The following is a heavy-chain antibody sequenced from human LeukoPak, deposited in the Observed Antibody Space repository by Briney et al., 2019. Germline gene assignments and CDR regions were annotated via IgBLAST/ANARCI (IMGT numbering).Heavy chain of an antibody. J-gene: IGHJ4*02. Sequence: GGSLRLSCAASGFIFSSYNMNWVRQAPGKGLEWVSSIDSSTIYIYYADSVKGRFIISRDNAKNSLYLQMNGLRAEDTAVYYCARDLTGGLTGTTSYWGQGTLVTVSS. CDR3: ARDLTGGLTGTTSY. CDR2: IDSSTIYI. D-gene: IGHD1-7*01. V-gene: IGHV3-21*01. CDR1: GFIFSSYN.